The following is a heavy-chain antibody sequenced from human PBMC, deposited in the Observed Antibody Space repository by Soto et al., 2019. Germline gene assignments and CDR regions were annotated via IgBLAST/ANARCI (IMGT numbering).Heavy chain of an antibody. Sequence: QVHLQESGPGLVKPSETMSLTCTASGASIRNFYWNWVRQFPGKGLEWIGHIYNGERTNYNTSLMSRVTISVDTSKNQFSLKLSSVTVADTAVYYCAQTTGWPCFDYWGQGTLVAVSS. D-gene: IGHD6-19*01. CDR2: IYNGERT. V-gene: IGHV4-59*01. CDR3: AQTTGWPCFDY. CDR1: GASIRNFY. J-gene: IGHJ4*02.